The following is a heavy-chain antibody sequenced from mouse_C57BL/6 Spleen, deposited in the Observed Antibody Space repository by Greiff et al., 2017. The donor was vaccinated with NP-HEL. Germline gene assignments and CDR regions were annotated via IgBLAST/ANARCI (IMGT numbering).Heavy chain of an antibody. CDR2: IDPSDSYT. D-gene: IGHD3-2*02. Sequence: VQLQQPGAELVMPGASVKLSCKASGYTFTSYWMHWVKQRPGQGLEWIGEIDPSDSYTNYNQKFKGKSTLTVDKSSSTAYMQLSSLTSEDSAVYYCARGGTAQATHYFDYWGQGTTLTVSS. J-gene: IGHJ2*01. CDR3: ARGGTAQATHYFDY. CDR1: GYTFTSYW. V-gene: IGHV1-69*01.